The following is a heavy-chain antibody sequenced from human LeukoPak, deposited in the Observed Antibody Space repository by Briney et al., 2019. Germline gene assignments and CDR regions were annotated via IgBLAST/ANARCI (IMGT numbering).Heavy chain of an antibody. Sequence: GGSLRLSCAASGFTFSDHYMDWVRQAPGKGLEWVARVRNKPHSYSTEYAASVKGRFNVSRDDSKNSLYLQMNSLKTEDTAVYFCARVFHDSSGYYYIDFWGQGTLVTVSS. CDR1: GFTFSDHY. J-gene: IGHJ4*02. CDR2: VRNKPHSYST. V-gene: IGHV3-72*01. D-gene: IGHD3-22*01. CDR3: ARVFHDSSGYYYIDF.